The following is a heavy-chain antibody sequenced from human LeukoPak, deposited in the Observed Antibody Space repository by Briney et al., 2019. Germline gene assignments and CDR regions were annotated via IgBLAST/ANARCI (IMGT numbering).Heavy chain of an antibody. CDR1: GFTFSSYA. V-gene: IGHV3-23*01. J-gene: IGHJ4*02. CDR3: PKRNALYSYGYGYSDY. Sequence: GGSLRLSCAASGFTFSSYAMSWVRQAPGKGLEWVSAISGSGGSTYYADSVKGRFTISRDNSKNTLYLQMNSLRAEDTAVYHCPKRNALYSYGYGYSDYWGQGTLVTVSS. D-gene: IGHD5-18*01. CDR2: ISGSGGST.